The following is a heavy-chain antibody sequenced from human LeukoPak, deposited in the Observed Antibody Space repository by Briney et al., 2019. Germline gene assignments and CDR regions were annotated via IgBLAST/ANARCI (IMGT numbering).Heavy chain of an antibody. D-gene: IGHD3-22*01. CDR3: ARDYYYDSSGYL. CDR1: GGTFSSYA. CDR2: IIPIFGTT. V-gene: IGHV1-69*01. Sequence: ASVKVSCTASGGTFSSYAISWVRQAPGQGLEWMGGIIPIFGTTNYAQKFQGRVTITADESTSTAYMELSSLRSEDTAVYYCARDYYYDSSGYLWGQGTLVTVTS. J-gene: IGHJ5*02.